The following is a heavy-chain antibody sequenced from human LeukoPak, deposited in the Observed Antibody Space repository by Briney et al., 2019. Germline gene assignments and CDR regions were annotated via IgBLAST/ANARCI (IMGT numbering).Heavy chain of an antibody. CDR2: ISGSGGST. CDR1: GFTFSSYA. Sequence: PGGSLRLSCAASGFTFSSYAMSWVRQAPGKGLEWVSAISGSGGSTYYADSVKGRFTISRDNSKNTLCLQMNSLRAEDTAVYYCASWGIAAPPFDYWGQGTLVTVSS. D-gene: IGHD6-13*01. V-gene: IGHV3-23*01. CDR3: ASWGIAAPPFDY. J-gene: IGHJ4*02.